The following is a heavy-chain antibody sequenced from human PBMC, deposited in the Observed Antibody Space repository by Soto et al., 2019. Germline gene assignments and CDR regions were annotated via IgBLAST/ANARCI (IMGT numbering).Heavy chain of an antibody. CDR2: IYYSRNT. Sequence: QVQLQESGPGLVKPSETLSLTCTVSGGSISGYYWTWIRHPPGKGLEWIGYIYYSRNTNYNPSLKSRFTIPLDTSTNKFSLRLNSVTAADTAVYSCARGRADSVPDYWGQGTLVTVSS. CDR1: GGSISGYY. J-gene: IGHJ4*02. CDR3: ARGRADSVPDY. V-gene: IGHV4-59*01. D-gene: IGHD2-15*01.